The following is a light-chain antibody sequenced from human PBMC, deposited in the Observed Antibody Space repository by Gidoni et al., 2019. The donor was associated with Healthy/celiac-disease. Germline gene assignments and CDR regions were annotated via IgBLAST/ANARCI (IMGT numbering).Light chain of an antibody. CDR1: QSVSSN. J-gene: IGKJ1*01. Sequence: IVMTQSPATLSVSPGERATLSCRASQSVSSNLAGYQQKPGQAPRLLIYVASTRATGIPARFSGSGSGTEFTLTISSLQSEDFAVYYCQQYNNWRWTFGQGTKVEIK. CDR3: QQYNNWRWT. CDR2: VAS. V-gene: IGKV3-15*01.